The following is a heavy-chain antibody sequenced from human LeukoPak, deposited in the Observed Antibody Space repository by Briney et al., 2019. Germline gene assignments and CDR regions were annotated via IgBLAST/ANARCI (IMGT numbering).Heavy chain of an antibody. Sequence: PGGSLRLSCAASGFTFSSYEMNWVRQAPGKGLEWVSYISSSGSTIYYADSVKGRFTISRDSSKNTLYLQMNSLRAEDTAVYYCAKDRSFTVVVPAAHDAFDIWGQGTMVTVSS. V-gene: IGHV3-48*03. D-gene: IGHD2-2*01. CDR1: GFTFSSYE. CDR3: AKDRSFTVVVPAAHDAFDI. CDR2: ISSSGSTI. J-gene: IGHJ3*02.